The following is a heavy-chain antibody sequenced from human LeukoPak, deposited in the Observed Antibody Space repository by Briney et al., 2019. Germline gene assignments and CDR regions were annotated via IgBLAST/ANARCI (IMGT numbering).Heavy chain of an antibody. J-gene: IGHJ4*02. CDR3: AREGGYCSSTSCYKYFDS. CDR2: VNSDGSST. V-gene: IGHV3-74*01. Sequence: GGSLRLSCAASGFTFSTYWMHWVRQAPGKGLVWVSRVNSDGSSTTYAGSVKGRFTISRDNAKNMLYLQMSSLRAEDTAVYYCAREGGYCSSTSCYKYFDSWGQGTLVTVSS. D-gene: IGHD2-2*02. CDR1: GFTFSTYW.